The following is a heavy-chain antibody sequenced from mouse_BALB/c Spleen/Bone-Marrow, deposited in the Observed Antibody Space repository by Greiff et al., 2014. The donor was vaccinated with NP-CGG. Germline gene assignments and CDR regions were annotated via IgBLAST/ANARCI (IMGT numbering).Heavy chain of an antibody. J-gene: IGHJ2*01. CDR2: IDPANGNT. CDR1: GFNIKDTY. D-gene: IGHD1-1*01. Sequence: EVKLVESGAALVKPGASVKLSCTASGFNIKDTYMHWVKQRPEQGLEWIGRIDPANGNTKYDPKFQGKATITADTSSNTAYLQLSSLTPEDTAVYYCANYYYGSHFDYWGQGTTLTVSS. CDR3: ANYYYGSHFDY. V-gene: IGHV14-3*02.